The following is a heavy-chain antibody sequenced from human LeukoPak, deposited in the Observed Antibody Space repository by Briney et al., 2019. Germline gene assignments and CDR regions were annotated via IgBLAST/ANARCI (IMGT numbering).Heavy chain of an antibody. CDR2: ISYDGSNK. J-gene: IGHJ4*02. V-gene: IGHV3-30*03. CDR1: GFTFSSYG. D-gene: IGHD3-3*01. Sequence: PGGSLRLSCAASGFTFSSYGMHWVRQAPGKGLEWVAVISYDGSNKYYADSVKGRFTISRDNSKNTLYLQMNSLRAEDTAVYYCARDNLGVVIIGTFDYWGQGTLVTVSS. CDR3: ARDNLGVVIIGTFDY.